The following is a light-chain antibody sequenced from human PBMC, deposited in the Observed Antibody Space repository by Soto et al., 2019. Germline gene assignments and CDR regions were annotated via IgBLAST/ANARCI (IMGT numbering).Light chain of an antibody. Sequence: IVITQAPATLAFSPWERATLSFRAIQSVSSNLAWYQQKPGQAPRLLIYGASTRATGIPARFSGSGSGTEFTLTISSLQSEDFAVYYCQQYNNRLTFGGGTKVDIK. V-gene: IGKV3-15*01. J-gene: IGKJ4*01. CDR2: GAS. CDR3: QQYNNRLT. CDR1: QSVSSN.